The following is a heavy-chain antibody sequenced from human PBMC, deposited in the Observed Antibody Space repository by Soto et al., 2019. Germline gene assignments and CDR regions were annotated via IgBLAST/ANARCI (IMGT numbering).Heavy chain of an antibody. CDR1: GYIFTSHG. V-gene: IGHV1-18*01. Sequence: QVQLVQSGAEVKKPGASVKVSCKASGYIFTSHGISWVRQAPGQGLEWMGRISTYNGNTKYAQKLMSRVTRPTDTSASIAYMELRSRRSYDTAVYYCARENVHWLVSVWGQGTMVTFAS. CDR2: ISTYNGNT. D-gene: IGHD6-19*01. CDR3: ARENVHWLVSV. J-gene: IGHJ6*02.